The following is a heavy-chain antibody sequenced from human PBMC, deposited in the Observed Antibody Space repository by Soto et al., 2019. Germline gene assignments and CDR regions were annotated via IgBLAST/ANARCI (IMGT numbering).Heavy chain of an antibody. J-gene: IGHJ5*02. CDR1: GFSLRTSGVG. Sequence: QITLEESGPARVNPTQALALTCNSSGFSLRTSGVGVGWIRQSPGKALEWLAVIYWDDDKLYNPSLRTRLTITKDTSKNRVLLLMNNVDPVDTATSYCASRRRWSSNLDSGWFDPWGQGILVTVCS. CDR2: IYWDDDK. D-gene: IGHD3-10*01. CDR3: ASRRRWSSNLDSGWFDP. V-gene: IGHV2-5*02.